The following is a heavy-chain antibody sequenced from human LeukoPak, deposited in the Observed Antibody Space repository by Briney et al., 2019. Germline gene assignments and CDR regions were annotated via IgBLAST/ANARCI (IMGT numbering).Heavy chain of an antibody. V-gene: IGHV1-69*01. Sequence: SVKVSCKASGGTFTSYAISWVRQAPGQGLEWMGGIIPIFGTANYAQKFQGRVTITADESTSTAYMELSSLRSEDTAVYYCARGGRNHQPKPNAFDIWGQGTMVTVSS. J-gene: IGHJ3*02. D-gene: IGHD1-14*01. CDR3: ARGGRNHQPKPNAFDI. CDR2: IIPIFGTA. CDR1: GGTFTSYA.